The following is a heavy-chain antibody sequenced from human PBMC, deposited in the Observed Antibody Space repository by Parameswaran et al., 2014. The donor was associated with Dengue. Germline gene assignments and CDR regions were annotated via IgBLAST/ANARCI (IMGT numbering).Heavy chain of an antibody. D-gene: IGHD6-13*01. CDR2: ISYDGSNK. J-gene: IGHJ2*01. CDR3: AKDFRIAAAGTGWYFDL. Sequence: VRQAPGKGLEWVAVISYDGSNKYYADSVKGRFTISRDNSKNTLYLQMNSLRAEDTAVYYCAKDFRIAAAGTGWYFDLWGRGTPVTVSS. V-gene: IGHV3-30*18.